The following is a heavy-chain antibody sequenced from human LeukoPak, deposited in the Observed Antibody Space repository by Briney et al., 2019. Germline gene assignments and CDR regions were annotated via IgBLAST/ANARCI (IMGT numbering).Heavy chain of an antibody. CDR2: IYYSGST. CDR3: ARQPEFSRSSNDF. D-gene: IGHD6-6*01. J-gene: IGHJ4*02. V-gene: IGHV4-39*01. CDR1: GGSISSSNYY. Sequence: ETRSLTCTVSGGSISSSNYYWGWIRQAPGKGLEWIGTIYYSGSTYYNPSLKSQVTLSVDTSKNQFSLNLTSVTAADTALYYCARQPEFSRSSNDFWGQGTLVSVSS.